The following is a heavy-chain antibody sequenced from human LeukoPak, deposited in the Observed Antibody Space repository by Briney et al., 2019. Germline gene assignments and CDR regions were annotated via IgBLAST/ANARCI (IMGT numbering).Heavy chain of an antibody. J-gene: IGHJ4*02. D-gene: IGHD3-22*01. CDR2: ISSSGSTI. CDR3: ARGPADYYDSSGYSLDY. V-gene: IGHV3-48*03. Sequence: GGSLLLSCAASGFTFSSYEMNWVRQAPGKGLEWVSYISSSGSTIYYADSVKGRFTISRDNAKNSLYLQMNSLRAEDTAVYYCARGPADYYDSSGYSLDYWGQGTLVTVSS. CDR1: GFTFSSYE.